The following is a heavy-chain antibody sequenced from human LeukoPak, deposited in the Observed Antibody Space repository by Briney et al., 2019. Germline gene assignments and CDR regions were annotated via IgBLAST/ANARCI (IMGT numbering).Heavy chain of an antibody. CDR3: ARLGDWGDLDY. J-gene: IGHJ4*02. CDR1: GYSFTNNW. V-gene: IGHV5-51*01. D-gene: IGHD3/OR15-3a*01. Sequence: GESLKISCKGSGYSFTNNWIGWERQMPGKGLEWMGIIYPGDSDTTYSPSFQGQVTISADKSLTTASLQWSSLKASDTAIYYCARLGDWGDLDYWGQGTLVTVSS. CDR2: IYPGDSDT.